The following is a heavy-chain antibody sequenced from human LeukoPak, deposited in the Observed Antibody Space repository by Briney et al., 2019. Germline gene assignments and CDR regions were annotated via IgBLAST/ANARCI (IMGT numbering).Heavy chain of an antibody. CDR1: GGTFSSYA. V-gene: IGHV1-69*13. Sequence: SVKVSCKASGGTFSSYAISWVRRAPGQGLEWMGGIIPIFGTANYAQKFQGRVTITADESTSTAYMELSSLRSEDTAVYYCARVAYVWSGLPFGLMDVWGQGTTVTVSS. J-gene: IGHJ6*02. CDR3: ARVAYVWSGLPFGLMDV. D-gene: IGHD3-3*01. CDR2: IIPIFGTA.